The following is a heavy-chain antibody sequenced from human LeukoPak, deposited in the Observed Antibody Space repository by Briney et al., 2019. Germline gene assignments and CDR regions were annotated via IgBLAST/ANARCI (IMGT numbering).Heavy chain of an antibody. CDR2: IYTSGST. CDR3: ARLRGGWNGGLDY. Sequence: PSETLSLTCTVSGGSISSYYWGWIRQPPGKGLEWIGYIYTSGSTNYNPSLKSRVTISVATSKNQFSLKLSSVTAADTAVYYCARLRGGWNGGLDYWGQGTLVTVSS. D-gene: IGHD1-1*01. J-gene: IGHJ4*02. CDR1: GGSISSYY. V-gene: IGHV4-4*09.